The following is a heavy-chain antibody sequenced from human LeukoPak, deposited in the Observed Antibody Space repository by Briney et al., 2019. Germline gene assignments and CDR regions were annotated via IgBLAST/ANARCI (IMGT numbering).Heavy chain of an antibody. CDR2: ISGSGGNT. V-gene: IGHV3-23*01. Sequence: GGSLRLSCAASGFTISNYAMSWVRQAPGKGLEWVSAISGSGGNTYYADSVKGWFTISRDNSKNTLYLQMNSLRAEDTAVYYCARNRYYDILTGQRDDYWGQGTLVTVSS. CDR3: ARNRYYDILTGQRDDY. CDR1: GFTISNYA. J-gene: IGHJ4*02. D-gene: IGHD3-9*01.